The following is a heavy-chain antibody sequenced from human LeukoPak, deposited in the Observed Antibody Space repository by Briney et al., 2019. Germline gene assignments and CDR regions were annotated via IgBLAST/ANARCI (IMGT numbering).Heavy chain of an antibody. V-gene: IGHV3-23*01. J-gene: IGHJ3*02. D-gene: IGHD6-13*01. CDR2: ISESGGST. CDR1: GFTFSSYG. Sequence: GGSLRLSCAASGFTFSSYGMSWVRQAQGKGLEWVSAISESGGSTFYADSVKGRFTISRDNSKNTLYLQMNSLRAEDTAVYYCARDRGSSSWYGRWTLDAFGIWGQGTMVTVSS. CDR3: ARDRGSSSWYGRWTLDAFGI.